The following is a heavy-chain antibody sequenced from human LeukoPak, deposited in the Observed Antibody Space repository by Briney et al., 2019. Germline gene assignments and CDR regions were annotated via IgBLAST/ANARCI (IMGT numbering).Heavy chain of an antibody. CDR1: GGSISTSNYY. V-gene: IGHV4-39*07. CDR3: ARARGIQLWNY. D-gene: IGHD5-18*01. J-gene: IGHJ4*02. CDR2: IFYSGST. Sequence: SSETLSLTCTVSGGSISTSNYYWGWIRQPPGKGLEWIGNIFYSGSTYYTPSLKSRVTISVDTSKNQFSLKLSSVTAADTAVYYCARARGIQLWNYWGQGTLVTVSS.